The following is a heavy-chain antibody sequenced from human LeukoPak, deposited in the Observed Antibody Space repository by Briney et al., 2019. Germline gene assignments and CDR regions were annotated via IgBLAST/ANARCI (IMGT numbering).Heavy chain of an antibody. V-gene: IGHV3-30*03. CDR1: GFTFSSYG. D-gene: IGHD6-19*01. Sequence: PGGSLRLSCAASGFTFSSYGMHWVRQAPGKGLEWVAVISYDGSNKYYADSVKGRFTISRDNSKNTLYLQMNSLRAEDTAVYYCATTFPGIAVAGTGYWGQGTLVTVSS. J-gene: IGHJ4*02. CDR2: ISYDGSNK. CDR3: ATTFPGIAVAGTGY.